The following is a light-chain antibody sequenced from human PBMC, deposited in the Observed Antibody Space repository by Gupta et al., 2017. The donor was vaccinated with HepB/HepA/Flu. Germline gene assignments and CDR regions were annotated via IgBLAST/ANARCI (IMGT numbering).Light chain of an antibody. CDR2: GKN. CDR1: SLRNYY. CDR3: NSRDSSGNHVV. V-gene: IGLV3-19*01. J-gene: IGLJ2*01. Sequence: SSELTQDPAVSVALGQTIRITRQGDSLRNYYASWYQQKPGQAPVLVMYGKNNRPSGIPDRFSGSHSGNIASLLITGAQAEDEADYYCNSRDSSGNHVVFGGGTQLTVL.